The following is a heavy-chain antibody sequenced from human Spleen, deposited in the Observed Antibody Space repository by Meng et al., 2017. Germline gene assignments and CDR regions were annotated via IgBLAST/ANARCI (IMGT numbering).Heavy chain of an antibody. CDR2: ISNSGGST. CDR3: AREGGSITIFGVVTVLDY. CDR1: GLIFGSYA. Sequence: GESLKISCAGSGLIFGSYAMSWVRQAPGKGLEWVSAISNSGGSTYYADSVKGRFTISRDNYKNTLYLQMNSLRAEDTAVYYCAREGGSITIFGVVTVLDYWGQGTLVTVSS. V-gene: IGHV3-23*01. J-gene: IGHJ4*02. D-gene: IGHD3-3*01.